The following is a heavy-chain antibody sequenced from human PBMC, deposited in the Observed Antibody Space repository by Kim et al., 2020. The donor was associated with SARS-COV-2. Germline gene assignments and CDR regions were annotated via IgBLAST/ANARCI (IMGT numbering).Heavy chain of an antibody. D-gene: IGHD5-12*01. Sequence: ASVKVSCKASGYTFTSYDINWVRQATGQGLEWMGWMNPNSGNTGYAQKFQGRVTMTRNTSISTAYMELSSLRSEDTAVYYCARGSGYSGYDGFDYWGQGTLVTVSS. J-gene: IGHJ4*02. V-gene: IGHV1-8*01. CDR1: GYTFTSYD. CDR3: ARGSGYSGYDGFDY. CDR2: MNPNSGNT.